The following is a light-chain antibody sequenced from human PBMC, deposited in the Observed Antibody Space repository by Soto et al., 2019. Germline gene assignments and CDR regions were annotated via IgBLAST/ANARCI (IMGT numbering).Light chain of an antibody. V-gene: IGKV1-17*01. CDR1: QGIGND. J-gene: IGKJ3*01. CDR2: AAS. Sequence: DIQMTQSPSSLSASVGDRVTITCRASQGIGNDLGLYQQKTGKTPKRLIYAASSLQSGVPSRFSGSGSGTEFTLTISRLQPEEFATYYCLQHNSYPPAFGPGTKVDIK. CDR3: LQHNSYPPA.